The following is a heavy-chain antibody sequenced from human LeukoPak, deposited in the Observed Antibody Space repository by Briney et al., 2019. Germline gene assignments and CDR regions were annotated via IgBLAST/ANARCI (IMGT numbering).Heavy chain of an antibody. J-gene: IGHJ4*02. CDR3: AREGSTEPSLGY. Sequence: ASVKVSCKASGYTFTGYYMHWVRQAPGQGLEWMGRINPNSGGTNYAQKFQGRVTMTRDTSISTAYMELSRLRSDATAVYYCAREGSTEPSLGYWGQGTLVTVSS. V-gene: IGHV1-2*06. D-gene: IGHD3-16*01. CDR1: GYTFTGYY. CDR2: INPNSGGT.